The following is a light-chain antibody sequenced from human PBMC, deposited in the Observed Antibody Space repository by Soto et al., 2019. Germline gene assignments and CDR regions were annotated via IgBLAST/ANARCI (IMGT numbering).Light chain of an antibody. J-gene: IGLJ2*01. V-gene: IGLV3-1*01. CDR3: QAWDSSTDVV. Sequence: SYELTQPPSVSVSPGQTASITCSGDKLGDKYACWYQQKPGQSPVLVIYQDSKRPSGIPERFSGSNSGNTATLTISGTQAMDEADYYCQAWDSSTDVVFGGETKLTVL. CDR2: QDS. CDR1: KLGDKY.